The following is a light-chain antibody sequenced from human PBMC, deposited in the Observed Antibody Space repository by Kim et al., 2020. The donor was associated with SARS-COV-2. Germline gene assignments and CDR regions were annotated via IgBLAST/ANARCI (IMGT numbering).Light chain of an antibody. CDR2: DND. Sequence: GQKVTISCSGSSSNIGSNYVCWYQQVPGTAPKLVIYDNDKRPSGIPDRFSGSKSGTSATLGITGLQTGDEADYYCGTWDNSLNVVVLGGGTQLTVL. V-gene: IGLV1-51*01. CDR1: SSNIGSNY. J-gene: IGLJ2*01. CDR3: GTWDNSLNVVV.